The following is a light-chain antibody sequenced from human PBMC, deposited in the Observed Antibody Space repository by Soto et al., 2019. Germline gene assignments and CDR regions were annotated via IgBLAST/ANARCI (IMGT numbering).Light chain of an antibody. J-gene: IGLJ2*01. CDR3: AAWDDSLKGV. V-gene: IGLV1-44*01. CDR2: SNN. CDR1: SSNIGSNT. Sequence: QSVLTQPPSASGAPGQRVTISCSGSSSNIGSNTVSWYQQLPGTAPKLLIYSNNQRPSGVPDRFSGSRSGTSASLAISGLQSEDEAVYYCAAWDDSLKGVFGGGTKRTVL.